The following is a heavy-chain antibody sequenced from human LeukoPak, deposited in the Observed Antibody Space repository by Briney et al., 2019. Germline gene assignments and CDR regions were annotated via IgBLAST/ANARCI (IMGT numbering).Heavy chain of an antibody. Sequence: SETLTLTCTVSGGSIGSYYWSWIRQPAGKGLEWIGRIYSTGITNYNPSLKSRVTMSVDTSKNQFFVKLRAVTAADTAVYYRARGPKTVMEIDYWGQGTLVTVSS. D-gene: IGHD5-18*01. J-gene: IGHJ4*02. CDR2: IYSTGIT. CDR1: GGSIGSYY. CDR3: ARGPKTVMEIDY. V-gene: IGHV4-4*07.